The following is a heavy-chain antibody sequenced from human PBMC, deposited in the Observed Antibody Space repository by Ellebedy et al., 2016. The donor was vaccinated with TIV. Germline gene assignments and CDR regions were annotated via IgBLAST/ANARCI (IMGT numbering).Heavy chain of an antibody. D-gene: IGHD2-8*02. J-gene: IGHJ4*02. CDR1: IVSFSGYF. CDR2: INHIGSS. V-gene: IGHV4-34*01. Sequence: SDTLSLTXELDIVSFSGYFWTWIPQPPGKGLEWIGEINHIGSSTYNPSLKSRVTMSIDTSKNEFSLSLSSVTAADTAIYYCARGETYCWECLDYWGQGTLVTVSS. CDR3: ARGETYCWECLDY.